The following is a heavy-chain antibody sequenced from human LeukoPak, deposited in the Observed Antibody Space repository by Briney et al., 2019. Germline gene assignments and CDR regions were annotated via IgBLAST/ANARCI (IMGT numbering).Heavy chain of an antibody. Sequence: GGSLRLSCAASGFTFSDYGMSWVRQAPGKGLEWVSYISSSGSIIYYADSVKGRFTISRDNAKNSLYLQMNSLRAEDTAVYYCAELGITMIGGVWGKGTTVTISS. CDR2: ISSSGSII. CDR3: AELGITMIGGV. V-gene: IGHV3-48*04. CDR1: GFTFSDYG. D-gene: IGHD3-10*02. J-gene: IGHJ6*04.